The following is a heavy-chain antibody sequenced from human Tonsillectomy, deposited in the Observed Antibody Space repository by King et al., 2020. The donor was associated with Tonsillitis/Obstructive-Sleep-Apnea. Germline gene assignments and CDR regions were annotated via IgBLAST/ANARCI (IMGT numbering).Heavy chain of an antibody. CDR3: AREAWGSLDS. D-gene: IGHD3-16*01. CDR2: IKQDVTEK. V-gene: IGHV3-7*03. Sequence: VQLVESGGDVVQPGGSLRLSCGASGFTFSSYWMSWVRQAPGKGLEWVANIKQDVTEKHYVDSVKGRFTISRDNAENSVYLQMNSLRAEDTALYYCAREAWGSLDSWGQGTLVTVSS. CDR1: GFTFSSYW. J-gene: IGHJ4*02.